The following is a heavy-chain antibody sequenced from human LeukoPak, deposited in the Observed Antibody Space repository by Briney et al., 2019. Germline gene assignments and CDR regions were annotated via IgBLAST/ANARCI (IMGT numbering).Heavy chain of an antibody. J-gene: IGHJ4*02. CDR3: EGTYYYDSSDDY. CDR1: GFTFRSYD. V-gene: IGHV3-23*01. Sequence: PWGPLRLSCAASGFTFRSYDMSWVRQAPGKGLEWVLAISGSGTSTYYADSVKGRFTISRDNSKNTLYLQMNSLRAEDTAVYYCEGTYYYDSSDDYWGQGTLVTVSS. CDR2: ISGSGTST. D-gene: IGHD3-22*01.